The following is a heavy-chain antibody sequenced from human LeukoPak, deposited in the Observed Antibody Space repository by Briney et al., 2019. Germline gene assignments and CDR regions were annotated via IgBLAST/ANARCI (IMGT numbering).Heavy chain of an antibody. Sequence: SVKVSCKASGGTFSSYAISWVRQAPGQGLEWMGGIIPIFGTANYAQKFQGRVTITTDESTSTAYMELRSLRSDDTAVYYCARDRLPSFRSPGSYWGQGTLVTVSS. J-gene: IGHJ4*02. CDR2: IIPIFGTA. CDR1: GGTFSSYA. CDR3: ARDRLPSFRSPGSY. D-gene: IGHD2-21*02. V-gene: IGHV1-69*05.